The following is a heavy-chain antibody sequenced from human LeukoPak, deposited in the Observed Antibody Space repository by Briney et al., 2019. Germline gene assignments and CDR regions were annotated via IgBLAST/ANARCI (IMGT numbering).Heavy chain of an antibody. Sequence: PGGSLRLSCVASGFTFSSYWMSWVRQAPGKGPEWVANIKQDSGEIYYVDSVKGRFTISRDNAKNSLYLQMNSLGPEDTAVYYCARGGFSGSNDYFDYWGQGTLVTVSS. CDR3: ARGGFSGSNDYFDY. V-gene: IGHV3-7*01. CDR1: GFTFSSYW. D-gene: IGHD1-26*01. J-gene: IGHJ4*02. CDR2: IKQDSGEI.